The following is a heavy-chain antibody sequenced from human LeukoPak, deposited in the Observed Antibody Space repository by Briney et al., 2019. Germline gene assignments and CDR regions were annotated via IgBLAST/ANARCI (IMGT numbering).Heavy chain of an antibody. CDR2: IKSNSEGGTT. CDR3: TTATPLGSSWYPY. D-gene: IGHD6-13*01. J-gene: IGHJ4*02. CDR1: GFTFGNAW. V-gene: IGHV3-15*01. Sequence: GGSLRVSCAASGFTFGNAWISWVRQVPGRGQEWVCRIKSNSEGGTTDYAAPVKGRFTISRDDSENTLFLQMNSMKTEDTAVYYCTTATPLGSSWYPYWGQGTLVTVSS.